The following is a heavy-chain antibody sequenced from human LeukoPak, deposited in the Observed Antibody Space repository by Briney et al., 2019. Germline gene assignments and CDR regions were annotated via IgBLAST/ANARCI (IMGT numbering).Heavy chain of an antibody. V-gene: IGHV1-24*01. CDR1: GYTLTELS. J-gene: IGHJ4*02. Sequence: ASVKVSCKVSGYTLTELSMHWVRQAPGKGLEWMGGFDPEDGETIYAQKFQGRVTMTEDTSTDTAYMELSRLRSDDTAVYYCARGVGATGGLDYWGQGTLVTVSS. D-gene: IGHD1-26*01. CDR2: FDPEDGET. CDR3: ARGVGATGGLDY.